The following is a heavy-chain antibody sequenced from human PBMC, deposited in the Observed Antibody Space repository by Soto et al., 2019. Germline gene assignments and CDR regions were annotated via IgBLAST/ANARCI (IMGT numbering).Heavy chain of an antibody. D-gene: IGHD6-19*01. CDR3: ARNVGLRPFDSSGSGYYYYYMDV. CDR1: GYTFTSYY. Sequence: ASVKVSCKASGYTFTSYYMHWVRQAPGQGLEWMGIINPSGGGTSYAQKFQGRVTMTRDTSTSTVYMELSSLRSEDTAVYYCARNVGLRPFDSSGSGYYYYYMDVWGKGTTVTVSS. J-gene: IGHJ6*03. V-gene: IGHV1-46*03. CDR2: INPSGGGT.